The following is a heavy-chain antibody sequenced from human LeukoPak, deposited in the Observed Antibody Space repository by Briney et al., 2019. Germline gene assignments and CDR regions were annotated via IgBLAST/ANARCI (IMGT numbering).Heavy chain of an antibody. CDR1: GFSFSTLA. Sequence: PGGSLRLSRSASGFSFSTLAMHWVRQAPGKGLEYLAVMGGDGVTAYFEDSVKGRFTVSRDISKNTLYLQMTNLRPEDTAVYYCVRDLWGFDYWGQGTMVAVSS. CDR3: VRDLWGFDY. D-gene: IGHD1-26*01. V-gene: IGHV3-64D*06. J-gene: IGHJ4*02. CDR2: MGGDGVTA.